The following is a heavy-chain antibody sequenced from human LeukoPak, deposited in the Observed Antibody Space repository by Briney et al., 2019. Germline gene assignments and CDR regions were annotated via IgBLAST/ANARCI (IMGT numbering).Heavy chain of an antibody. CDR2: ISYDGSNK. V-gene: IGHV3-30*04. Sequence: GGSLRLSCAAPGFTFSSYAMHWVRQAPGKGLEWVAVISYDGSNKYYADSVKGRFTISRDNSKNTLYLQMNSLRAEDTAVYYCARDIHHPQSRYYGGTDYWGQGTLVTVSS. D-gene: IGHD4-23*01. CDR3: ARDIHHPQSRYYGGTDY. CDR1: GFTFSSYA. J-gene: IGHJ4*02.